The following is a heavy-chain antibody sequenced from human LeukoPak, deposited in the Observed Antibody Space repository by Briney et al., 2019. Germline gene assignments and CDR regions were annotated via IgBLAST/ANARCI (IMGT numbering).Heavy chain of an antibody. J-gene: IGHJ4*02. D-gene: IGHD3-16*01. CDR3: ASLRRGELYSLGY. V-gene: IGHV4-34*01. CDR2: INHSGST. CDR1: GGSFSGYY. Sequence: SETLSLTCAVYGGSFSGYYWSWIRQPPGKGLEWIGEINHSGSTNYNPSLKSRVTISVDTSKNQFSLKLSSVTAADTAVHYCASLRRGELYSLGYWGQGTLVTVSS.